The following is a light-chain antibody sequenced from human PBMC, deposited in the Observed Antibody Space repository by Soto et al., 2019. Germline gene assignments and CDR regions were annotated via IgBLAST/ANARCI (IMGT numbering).Light chain of an antibody. V-gene: IGKV1-9*01. CDR2: AAS. J-gene: IGKJ5*01. Sequence: IQLTQSPSSLSAPVGDRVTITCRASQGISSYLAWYQQKPGKAPKLLIYAASTLQSGVPSRFSGSGSGTDFTLTINSLQPEDFATYYCQQLNRYPQITFGQGTRLEIK. CDR1: QGISSY. CDR3: QQLNRYPQIT.